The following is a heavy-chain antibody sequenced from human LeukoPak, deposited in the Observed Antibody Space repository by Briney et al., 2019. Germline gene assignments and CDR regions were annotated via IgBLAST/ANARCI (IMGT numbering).Heavy chain of an antibody. CDR3: ASRGYDSSGYYYYFDY. CDR1: GGTFSSYA. Sequence: SVNVSCKASGGTFSSYAISWVRQAPGQGLEWMGGIIPIFGTANYAQKFQGRVTITADESTSTAYMELSSLRSEDTAVYYCASRGYDSSGYYYYFDYWGQGTLVTVSS. D-gene: IGHD3-22*01. CDR2: IIPIFGTA. J-gene: IGHJ4*02. V-gene: IGHV1-69*13.